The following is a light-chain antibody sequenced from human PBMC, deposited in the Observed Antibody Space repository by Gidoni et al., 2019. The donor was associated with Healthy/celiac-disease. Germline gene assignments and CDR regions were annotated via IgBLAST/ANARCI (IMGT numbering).Light chain of an antibody. CDR3: QQYNSYSYT. J-gene: IGKJ2*01. V-gene: IGKV1-5*03. CDR1: QSISSW. Sequence: DTQMPQSPSTLSASVGDRDTITCRASQSISSWLAWYQQKPGKAPKLLIYKASSVESGVPSRFSGSGSGTEFTLTISSLQPDDFATYYCQQYNSYSYTFGQGTKREIK. CDR2: KAS.